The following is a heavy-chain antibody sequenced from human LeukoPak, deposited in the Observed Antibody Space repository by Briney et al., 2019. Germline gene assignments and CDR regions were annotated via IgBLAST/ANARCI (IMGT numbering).Heavy chain of an antibody. J-gene: IGHJ4*02. V-gene: IGHV3-48*01. CDR2: IAYTGTI. CDR1: GFTFNRYS. Sequence: GGSLRLSCAASGFTFNRYSMNWVRQAPGKGLEWVSYIAYTGTIHYADSVKGRFTISRDDAKNSLYLHMNSLRADDTAVYYCTRDPRALDYWGQGTLVTVSS. CDR3: TRDPRALDY.